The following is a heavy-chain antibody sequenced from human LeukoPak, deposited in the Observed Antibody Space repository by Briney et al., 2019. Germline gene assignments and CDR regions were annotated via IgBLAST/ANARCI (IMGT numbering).Heavy chain of an antibody. CDR3: ARADSSGYFRAFDY. D-gene: IGHD3-22*01. V-gene: IGHV1-69*13. CDR1: GGTFSSYA. CDR2: IIPIFGTA. J-gene: IGHJ4*02. Sequence: ASVKVSCKASGGTFSSYAISWVRQAPGQGLEWMGGIIPIFGTANYAQKFQGRVTITVDESTSTAYMELSSLRSEDTAVYYCARADSSGYFRAFDYWGQGTLVTVSS.